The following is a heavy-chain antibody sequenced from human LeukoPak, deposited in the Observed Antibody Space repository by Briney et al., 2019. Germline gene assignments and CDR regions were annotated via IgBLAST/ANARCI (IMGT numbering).Heavy chain of an antibody. Sequence: ASVKVSCKASGYTFTSYGISWVRQAPGQGLEWMGWISAYNGHTNYAQKLQGRVTMTTDTSTSTAYMELRSLGSDDTAAYFCARDKDLGAVAGTFDYWGQGTLVTLSS. J-gene: IGHJ4*02. CDR3: ARDKDLGAVAGTFDY. V-gene: IGHV1-18*01. CDR2: ISAYNGHT. CDR1: GYTFTSYG. D-gene: IGHD6-19*01.